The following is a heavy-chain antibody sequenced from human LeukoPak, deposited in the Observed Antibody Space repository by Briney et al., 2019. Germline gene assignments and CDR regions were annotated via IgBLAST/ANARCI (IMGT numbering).Heavy chain of an antibody. CDR1: GFTFSNYY. Sequence: PGGSLRLSCVASGFTFSNYYMHWVRQLPGKGPVWVSRISGVGSSILYADSVKGRFTISRDNAKNSLYVQMNSLRADDSAVYYCARSSSGVYIQWGQGTLVTVSS. CDR2: ISGVGSSI. D-gene: IGHD2-15*01. J-gene: IGHJ4*01. V-gene: IGHV3-74*01. CDR3: ARSSSGVYIQ.